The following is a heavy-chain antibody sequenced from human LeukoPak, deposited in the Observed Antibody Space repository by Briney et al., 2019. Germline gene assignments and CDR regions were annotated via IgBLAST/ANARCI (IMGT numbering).Heavy chain of an antibody. Sequence: GGSLRLSCAASGFTFSSYAMSWVRQAPGKGLEWVSAISGSGGSTYYADSVKGRFTISRDNSKNTLYLQMNSLRAVDTAVYYCAKDVVGATTPLYFDYWGQGTLVTVSS. CDR3: AKDVVGATTPLYFDY. CDR1: GFTFSSYA. CDR2: ISGSGGST. V-gene: IGHV3-23*01. J-gene: IGHJ4*02. D-gene: IGHD1-26*01.